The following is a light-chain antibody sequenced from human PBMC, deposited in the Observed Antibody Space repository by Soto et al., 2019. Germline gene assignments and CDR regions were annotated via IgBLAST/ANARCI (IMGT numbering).Light chain of an antibody. CDR2: GAS. CDR3: HQYDNWPKT. Sequence: EIVMTQSPATLSVSPGERAALSCRASQTVSSNLAWYQHKPGQAPRLLIYGASTRATGIPARFSGSGSGTEFTLTLSGLQSEDFAVYYCHQYDNWPKTFGQGTKVDIK. J-gene: IGKJ1*01. CDR1: QTVSSN. V-gene: IGKV3-15*01.